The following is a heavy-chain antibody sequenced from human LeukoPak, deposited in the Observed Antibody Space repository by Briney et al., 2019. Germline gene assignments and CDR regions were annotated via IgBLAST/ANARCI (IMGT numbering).Heavy chain of an antibody. CDR3: ATYSAAGRTYYFDY. D-gene: IGHD6-13*01. J-gene: IGHJ4*02. CDR2: IYTSGST. CDR1: GGSISSYY. Sequence: SETLSLTCTVSGGSISSYYWSRIRQPAGKGLEWIGRIYTSGSTNYNPSLKSRVTMSVDTSKNQFSLKLSSVTAADTAVYYCATYSAAGRTYYFDYWGQGALVTVSS. V-gene: IGHV4-4*07.